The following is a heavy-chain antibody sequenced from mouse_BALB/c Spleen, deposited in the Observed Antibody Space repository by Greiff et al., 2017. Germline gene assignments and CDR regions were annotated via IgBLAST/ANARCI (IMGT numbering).Heavy chain of an antibody. CDR3: ARRYYGSSYYAMDY. J-gene: IGHJ4*01. Sequence: EVKLVESGGGLVKPGGSLKLSCAASGFAFSSYDMSWVRQTPEKRLEWVAYISSGGGSTYYPDTVKGRFTISRDNAKNTLYLQMSSLKSEDTAMYYCARRYYGSSYYAMDYWGQGTSVTVSS. V-gene: IGHV5-12-1*01. CDR1: GFAFSSYD. CDR2: ISSGGGST. D-gene: IGHD1-1*01.